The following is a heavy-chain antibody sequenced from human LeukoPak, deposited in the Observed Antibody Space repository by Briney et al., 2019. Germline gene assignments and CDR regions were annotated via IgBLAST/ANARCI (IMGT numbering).Heavy chain of an antibody. J-gene: IGHJ4*02. Sequence: GESLKISCNASGYKFSNHWIGWVRQMPGKGLEWMGMIYPSDSETKYNPSFEGQVTISADKSITTAYLQWTRLKASDTAMYYCARSNDLYSSPRYWGQGTQVIVTS. D-gene: IGHD3-3*01. CDR1: GYKFSNHW. CDR2: IYPSDSET. CDR3: ARSNDLYSSPRY. V-gene: IGHV5-51*01.